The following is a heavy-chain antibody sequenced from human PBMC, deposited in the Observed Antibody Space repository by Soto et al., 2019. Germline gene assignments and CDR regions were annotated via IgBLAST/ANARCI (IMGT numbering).Heavy chain of an antibody. J-gene: IGHJ6*02. V-gene: IGHV1-69*06. CDR1: GGTFSSYA. D-gene: IGHD6-13*01. Sequence: SVKVSCKASGGTFSSYAISWVRQAPGQGLEWMGGIIPIFGTANYAQKFQGRVTITADKSTSTAYMELSSLRSEDTAVYYCARDPGQPHYYYYYGMDVWGQGTTVTVSS. CDR2: IIPIFGTA. CDR3: ARDPGQPHYYYYYGMDV.